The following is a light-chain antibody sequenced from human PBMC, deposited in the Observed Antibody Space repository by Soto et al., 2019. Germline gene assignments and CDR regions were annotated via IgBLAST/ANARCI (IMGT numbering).Light chain of an antibody. V-gene: IGLV2-14*02. CDR3: NSHTSSGFRV. CDR1: RSDVGSYKP. Sequence: QSALTQPASVSGSPGQSITISCTGTRSDVGSYKPVSWYQHHPGKAPKLMIYEVSNRPSGVSNRFSGSKSGYTASLTISGLQAEDEADYYCNSHTSSGFRVFGTGTKLTVL. CDR2: EVS. J-gene: IGLJ1*01.